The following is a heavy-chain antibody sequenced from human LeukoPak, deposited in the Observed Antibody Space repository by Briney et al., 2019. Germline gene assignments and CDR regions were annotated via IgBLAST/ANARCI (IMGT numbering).Heavy chain of an antibody. V-gene: IGHV4-59*08. CDR1: GGSMSSCY. CDR2: IYDSGST. Sequence: SETLSLTCTVSGGSMSSCYWSWIRQPPGKGLEWIGYIYDSGSTNYNPSLKSRVTISVDTSNSQFSLKLNSVTAADTAVYYCARHGTSGIYRRPFDIWGQGTMVTVSS. J-gene: IGHJ3*02. CDR3: ARHGTSGIYRRPFDI. D-gene: IGHD1-26*01.